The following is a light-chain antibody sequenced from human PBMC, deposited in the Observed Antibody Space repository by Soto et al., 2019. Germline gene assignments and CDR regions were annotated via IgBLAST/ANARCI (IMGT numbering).Light chain of an antibody. Sequence: QSVLTQPASVSGSPGQSITISCTGTSSDVGADYYVSWYQQLPGKAPKLIIYGNSNRPSGVPNRFSGSKSGTSASLAITGLQAEDEADYYCQSYDSSLGYVFGTGTKVTVL. CDR2: GNS. J-gene: IGLJ1*01. CDR3: QSYDSSLGYV. CDR1: SSDVGADYY. V-gene: IGLV2-14*01.